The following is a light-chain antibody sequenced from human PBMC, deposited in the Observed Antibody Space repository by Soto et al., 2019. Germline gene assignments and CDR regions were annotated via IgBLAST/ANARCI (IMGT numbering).Light chain of an antibody. CDR3: IQGTHWPFT. J-gene: IGKJ5*01. CDR1: QSLLSSDGHTY. CDR2: TVS. Sequence: DVVMTQSPLSLPVTLGQPASISCRSSQSLLSSDGHTYLNWFHQRPGQSPRRLIYTVSNRDSGVPYICSGSGSGTDFTRKISSVEAEDIGFYYCIQGTHWPFTFGQGTRLEIK. V-gene: IGKV2-30*01.